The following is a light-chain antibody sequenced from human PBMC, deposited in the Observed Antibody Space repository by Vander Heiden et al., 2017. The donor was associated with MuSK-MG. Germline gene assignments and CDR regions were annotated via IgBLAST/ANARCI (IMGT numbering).Light chain of an antibody. J-gene: IGKJ2*01. CDR1: QSISSH. CDR3: QQSSSNPRT. Sequence: DIQMTQSPSSLSASVGDRVTITCRASQSISSHLNWYQQKPGKAPNLLIYAASSLQSWVPSRFSGSGSGTDFTLSISSLQPDDFATYYCQQSSSNPRTFGQGTKLEIK. V-gene: IGKV1-39*01. CDR2: AAS.